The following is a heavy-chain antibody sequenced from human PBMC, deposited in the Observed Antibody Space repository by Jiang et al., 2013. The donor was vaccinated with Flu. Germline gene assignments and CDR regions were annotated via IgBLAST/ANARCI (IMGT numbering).Heavy chain of an antibody. D-gene: IGHD2-15*01. Sequence: NPSLESRVTTSVDTSKNQFSLKLSSVTAADTAVYYCARAGPGDIVVVVAATTGTLFDYWGQGTLVTVSS. CDR3: ARAGPGDIVVVVAATTGTLFDY. J-gene: IGHJ4*02. V-gene: IGHV4-34*13.